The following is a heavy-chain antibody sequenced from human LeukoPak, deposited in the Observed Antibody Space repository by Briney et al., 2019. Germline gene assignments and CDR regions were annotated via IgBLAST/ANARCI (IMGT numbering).Heavy chain of an antibody. CDR3: AKGDFDL. CDR1: GFTFDDYA. V-gene: IGHV3-9*01. J-gene: IGHJ2*01. CDR2: ISWNSGSI. Sequence: GGSLRLSCAASGFTFDDYAMHWVGQAPGKGLEWVSGISWNSGSIGYADSVKGRFTISRDNAKNSLYLQMSSLRAEDTALYYCAKGDFDLWGRGTLVTVSS.